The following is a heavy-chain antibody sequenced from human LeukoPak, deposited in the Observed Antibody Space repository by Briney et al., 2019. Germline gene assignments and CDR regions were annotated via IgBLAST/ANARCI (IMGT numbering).Heavy chain of an antibody. CDR1: GYTFTSYD. CDR2: IIPIFGTA. J-gene: IGHJ6*03. Sequence: ASVKVSCKASGYTFTSYDINWVRQAPGQGLEWMGGIIPIFGTANYAQKFQGRVTITADESTSTAYMELSSLRSEDTAVYYCARHGRRYFDWLLSPSYYYYYMDVWGKGTTVTISS. D-gene: IGHD3-9*01. V-gene: IGHV1-69*13. CDR3: ARHGRRYFDWLLSPSYYYYYMDV.